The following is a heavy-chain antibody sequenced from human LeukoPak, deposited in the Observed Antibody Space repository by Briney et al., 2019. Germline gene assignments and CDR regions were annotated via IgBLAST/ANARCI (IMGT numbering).Heavy chain of an antibody. Sequence: PGGSPRLSCEASGFTFSTYAMYWVRQAPGRGLEWVSGITRSGTDTYYADSVKGRFTTSRDNSKNTLYLQMNSLRAEDTAVYYCVKGLELESRLEYWGQGTLVTVSS. D-gene: IGHD1-7*01. CDR1: GFTFSTYA. CDR2: ITRSGTDT. CDR3: VKGLELESRLEY. J-gene: IGHJ4*02. V-gene: IGHV3-23*01.